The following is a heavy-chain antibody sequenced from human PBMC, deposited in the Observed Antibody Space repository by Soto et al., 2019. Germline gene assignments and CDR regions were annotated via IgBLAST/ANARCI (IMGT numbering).Heavy chain of an antibody. CDR1: GFTFSSYW. V-gene: IGHV3-7*01. Sequence: HPGGSLRLSCAASGFTFSSYWMSWVRQAPGKGLEWVANIKQDGSEKYYVDSVKGRFTISRENAKNSLYLQMNSLRAGDTAVYYCARGRHHQGMDVWGQGTTVTVSS. J-gene: IGHJ6*02. CDR2: IKQDGSEK. D-gene: IGHD2-2*01. CDR3: ARGRHHQGMDV.